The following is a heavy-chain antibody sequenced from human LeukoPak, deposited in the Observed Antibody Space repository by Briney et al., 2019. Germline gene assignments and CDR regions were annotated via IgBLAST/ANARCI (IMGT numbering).Heavy chain of an antibody. D-gene: IGHD5-24*01. CDR3: ARFGRDGYNPIEYYFDY. CDR2: IYYSGST. J-gene: IGHJ4*02. CDR1: GGSISSHY. Sequence: SETLSLTCTVSGGSISSHYWSWIRQPPGKGLEWIGYIYYSGSTNYNPSLKSRVTISVDTSKNQFSLKLSSVTAADTAVYYCARFGRDGYNPIEYYFDYWGQGTLVTLSS. V-gene: IGHV4-59*11.